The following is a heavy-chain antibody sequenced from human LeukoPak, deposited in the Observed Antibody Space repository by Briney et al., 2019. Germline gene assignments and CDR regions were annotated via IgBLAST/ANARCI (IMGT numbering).Heavy chain of an antibody. CDR1: GYTFTTYN. J-gene: IGHJ4*02. CDR2: INPNSGGT. V-gene: IGHV1-2*02. Sequence: ASVKVSCKASGYTFTTYNINWVRQAPGQGLEWMGWINPNSGGTNYAQKFQGRVTMTRDTSISTAYMELSRLRSDDTAVYYCARGSLYSSTHVKLFDSWGQGTLVTVSS. D-gene: IGHD6-13*01. CDR3: ARGSLYSSTHVKLFDS.